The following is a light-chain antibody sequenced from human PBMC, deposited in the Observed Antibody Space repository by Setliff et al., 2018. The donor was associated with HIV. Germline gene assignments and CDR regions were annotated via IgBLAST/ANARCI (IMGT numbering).Light chain of an antibody. V-gene: IGLV2-11*01. J-gene: IGLJ1*01. CDR3: CADGGPSTFYV. Sequence: QSALTQPRSVSGSPGQSVTISCPTTSTDVGGYDSVSWYEQLPGKAPKLMIYDVNKRPSGIPDRFSGSKSGNTASLTISGLQAAEEADDYCCADGGPSTFYVCGTGTKVTVL. CDR1: STDVGGYDS. CDR2: DVN.